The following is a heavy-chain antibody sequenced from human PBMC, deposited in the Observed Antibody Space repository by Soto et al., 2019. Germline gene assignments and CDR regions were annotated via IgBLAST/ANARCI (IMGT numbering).Heavy chain of an antibody. V-gene: IGHV5-10-1*01. CDR3: ARSPTRSGWHVSDY. D-gene: IGHD6-19*01. J-gene: IGHJ4*02. CDR2: IDPSDSYT. CDR1: GYSFATYW. Sequence: EVQLVQSGAEVKKPGESLRISCKGSGYSFATYWISWVRQMPGKGLEWMGRIDPSDSYTNYSPSFQGHVTISVDTSISTAYLQWSSLMASDTAIYYCARSPTRSGWHVSDYWGQGTLVTVSS.